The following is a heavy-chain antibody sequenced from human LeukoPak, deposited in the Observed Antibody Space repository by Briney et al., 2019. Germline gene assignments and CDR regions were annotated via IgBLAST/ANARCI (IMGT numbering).Heavy chain of an antibody. Sequence: SETLSLTCAVYGGSFSGYYWSWIRQPPGKGLEWIGEINHSGSTNYNPYLKSRVTISVDTSKNQFSLKLSSVTAADTAVYYCARGRYSYGFSYWGQGTLVTVSS. CDR1: GGSFSGYY. J-gene: IGHJ4*02. CDR2: INHSGST. D-gene: IGHD5-18*01. CDR3: ARGRYSYGFSY. V-gene: IGHV4-34*01.